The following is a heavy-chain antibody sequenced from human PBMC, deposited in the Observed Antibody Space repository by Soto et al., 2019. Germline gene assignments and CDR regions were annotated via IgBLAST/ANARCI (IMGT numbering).Heavy chain of an antibody. CDR1: GFNFCSYA. Sequence: GGSLRLSCAASGFNFCSYAMSWVRQAPGKGLEWVSAISGSGGSTYYADSVKGRFTISRDNSKNTLYLQMNSLRAEDTAVYYCAKGTYGTRLRFLEWTPIDYWGQGTLVTVSS. V-gene: IGHV3-23*01. J-gene: IGHJ4*02. CDR3: AKGTYGTRLRFLEWTPIDY. D-gene: IGHD3-3*01. CDR2: ISGSGGST.